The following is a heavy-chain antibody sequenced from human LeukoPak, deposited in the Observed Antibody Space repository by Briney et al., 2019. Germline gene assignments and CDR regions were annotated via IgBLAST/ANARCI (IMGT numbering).Heavy chain of an antibody. Sequence: PSETLSLICTVSGYSISSGYYWGWIRQPPGKGLEWIGSIYHSGSTFDNPSLKSRVTISVDTSKNQFSLKLSSVTAADTAVYYCARSAAIYPGYFSSTSCSNYYYYMDVWGKGTTVTVSS. D-gene: IGHD2-2*01. CDR1: GYSISSGYY. CDR2: IYHSGST. V-gene: IGHV4-38-2*02. J-gene: IGHJ6*03. CDR3: ARSAAIYPGYFSSTSCSNYYYYMDV.